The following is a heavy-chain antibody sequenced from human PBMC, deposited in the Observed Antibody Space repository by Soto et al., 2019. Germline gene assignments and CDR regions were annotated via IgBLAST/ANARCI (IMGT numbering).Heavy chain of an antibody. D-gene: IGHD1-1*01. CDR1: GGTFSSYA. CDR3: ASIDGSYYYYGIYV. Sequence: QVQLVQSGAEVKKPGSSVKGSCKASGGTFSSYAISWMRQAPGQGLEWMGGIIPIFGTANYAQKFQGRVTITADKSTRTAYMELSSLRSEDTAVYYCASIDGSYYYYGIYVWGQGTTVTVSS. J-gene: IGHJ6*01. CDR2: IIPIFGTA. V-gene: IGHV1-69*06.